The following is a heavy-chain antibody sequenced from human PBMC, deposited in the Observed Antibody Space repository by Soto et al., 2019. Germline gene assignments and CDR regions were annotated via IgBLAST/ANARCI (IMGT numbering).Heavy chain of an antibody. CDR1: GFTFSSYG. CDR3: AKEGGLAYCGGDCYSAPYNWFDP. D-gene: IGHD2-21*02. J-gene: IGHJ5*02. Sequence: GGSLRLSCAASGFTFSSYGMHWVRQAPGKGLEWVAVISYDGSNKYYADSVKGRFTISRDNSKNTLYLQMNSLRAEDTAVYYCAKEGGLAYCGGDCYSAPYNWFDPWGQGTLVTVSS. V-gene: IGHV3-30*18. CDR2: ISYDGSNK.